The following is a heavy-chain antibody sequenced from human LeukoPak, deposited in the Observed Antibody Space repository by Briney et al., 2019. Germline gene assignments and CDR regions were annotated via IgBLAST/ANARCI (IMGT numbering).Heavy chain of an antibody. CDR2: NSSSGSTI. CDR3: ARTNSGSYTGYDDY. CDR1: GFTFSSYE. Sequence: PGGSLRLSCAASGFTFSSYEMNWVRQAPGKGLEWVSYNSSSGSTIYYADSVKGRFTISRDNAKNSLYLQMNSLRAEDTAVYYCARTNSGSYTGYDDYWGQGTLVTVSS. D-gene: IGHD1-26*01. V-gene: IGHV3-48*03. J-gene: IGHJ4*02.